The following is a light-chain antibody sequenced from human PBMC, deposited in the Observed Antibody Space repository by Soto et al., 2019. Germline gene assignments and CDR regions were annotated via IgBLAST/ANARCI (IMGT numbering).Light chain of an antibody. Sequence: EIVLTQSPGTLSLSPGERATLSCRASQSVSSISLAWYQQKPGQAPRLLMYGASSRATVSPDRFSGSGSGTDFTLAISRLVPEYSAVYYCQQYGSSSWTFGQGTKVEIK. CDR3: QQYGSSSWT. CDR2: GAS. CDR1: QSVSSIS. V-gene: IGKV3-20*01. J-gene: IGKJ1*01.